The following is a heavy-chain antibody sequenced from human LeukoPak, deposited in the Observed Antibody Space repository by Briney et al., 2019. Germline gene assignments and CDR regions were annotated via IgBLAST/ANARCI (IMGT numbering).Heavy chain of an antibody. J-gene: IGHJ4*02. Sequence: SETLPLTCTVSGDSIRSSTYYWGWIRQPPGKGLEWIGNIYYTGSTWYNPALKSRGSISVDTSKNQFSLKLSSVTAADTAVYYCASVIAAGGKGLEYWGQGALVTVSS. D-gene: IGHD6-13*01. CDR2: IYYTGST. V-gene: IGHV4-39*01. CDR3: ASVIAAGGKGLEY. CDR1: GDSIRSSTYY.